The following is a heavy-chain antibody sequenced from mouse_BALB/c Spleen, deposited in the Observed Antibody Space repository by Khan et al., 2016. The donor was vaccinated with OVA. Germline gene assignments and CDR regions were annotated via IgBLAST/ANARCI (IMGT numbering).Heavy chain of an antibody. D-gene: IGHD1-2*01. Sequence: QEQLKQSGAELARPGASVKMSCKTSGYTFTSYTMHWVKQRPGQGLEWIGYINPSSGYTKYNQKFKDKATLTADKSSSTAYMQLSSLTSEDSAVYYYAKIHERWGQGTTLTVSS. V-gene: IGHV1-4*01. CDR3: AKIHER. J-gene: IGHJ2*01. CDR2: INPSSGYT. CDR1: GYTFTSYT.